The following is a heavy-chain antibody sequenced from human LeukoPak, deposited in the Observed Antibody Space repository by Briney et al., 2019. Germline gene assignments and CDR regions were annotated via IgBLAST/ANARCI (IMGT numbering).Heavy chain of an antibody. Sequence: PSETLSLTCAVYGGSFSGYYWSWIRQPPGKGLEWIGYIHYSGDINYNPSLKSRVTISAYTSKNQLSLKLSSVTAAETAVYYCARVGCSGGSCYPDYWGQGTLVTVS. CDR2: IHYSGDI. V-gene: IGHV4-34*11. D-gene: IGHD2-15*01. J-gene: IGHJ4*02. CDR3: ARVGCSGGSCYPDY. CDR1: GGSFSGYY.